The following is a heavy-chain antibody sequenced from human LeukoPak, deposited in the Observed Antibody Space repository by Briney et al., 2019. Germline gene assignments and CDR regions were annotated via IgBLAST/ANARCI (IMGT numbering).Heavy chain of an antibody. V-gene: IGHV3-21*01. CDR1: GFTFSSYS. CDR2: ISSSSSYI. CDR3: ARDRGDYGHWYFDL. Sequence: GGSLRLSCAASGFTFSSYSMNWVRQAPGKGLEWVSSISSSSSYIYYADSVKGRFTISRDNAKNSLYLQMNSLRAEDTAVYYCARDRGDYGHWYFDLWGRGTLVTVSS. D-gene: IGHD4-17*01. J-gene: IGHJ2*01.